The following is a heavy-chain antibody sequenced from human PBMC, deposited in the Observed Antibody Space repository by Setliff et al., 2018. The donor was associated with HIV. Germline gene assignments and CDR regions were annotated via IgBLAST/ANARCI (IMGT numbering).Heavy chain of an antibody. CDR2: ISGLGGGTI. CDR1: GFIFSSYE. J-gene: IGHJ4*02. V-gene: IGHV3-48*03. Sequence: PGGSLRLSCAASGFIFSSYEMNWVRQAPGKGLEWASYISGLGGGTIYYADSVRGRFTISRDDAEKSVYLQMNSLRAEDTAVYYCAKDPRAAVATICDYWGQGTLVTVSS. D-gene: IGHD5-12*01. CDR3: AKDPRAAVATICDY.